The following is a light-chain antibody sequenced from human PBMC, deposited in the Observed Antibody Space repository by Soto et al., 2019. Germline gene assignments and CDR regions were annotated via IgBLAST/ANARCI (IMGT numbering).Light chain of an antibody. CDR2: DAS. CDR3: QQYNTYPWT. CDR1: QSISSW. V-gene: IGKV1-5*01. Sequence: DIQMTQSPATLSASVGDRVTITCRASQSISSWLAWYQQKPGKVPKLLIDDASSLESGVPSRFSGSGSGTEFTLTISSLQPDDFATDYCQQYNTYPWTFGQGTK. J-gene: IGKJ1*01.